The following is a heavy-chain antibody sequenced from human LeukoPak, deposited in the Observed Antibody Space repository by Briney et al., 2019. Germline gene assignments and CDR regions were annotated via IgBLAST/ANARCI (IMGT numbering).Heavy chain of an antibody. J-gene: IGHJ3*02. V-gene: IGHV4-34*01. CDR2: INHSGST. CDR1: GGSFSGYY. D-gene: IGHD3-10*01. CDR3: ARRRLRGGWNAFDI. Sequence: PSVTLSLTCAVYGGSFSGYYWSWIRQPPGKGLEWIGEINHSGSTNYNPSLKSRVTISVDTSKNQFSLKLSSVTAADTAVYYCARRRLRGGWNAFDIWGQGTMVTVSS.